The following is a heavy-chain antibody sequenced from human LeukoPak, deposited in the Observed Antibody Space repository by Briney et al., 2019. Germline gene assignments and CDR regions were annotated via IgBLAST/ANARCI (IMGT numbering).Heavy chain of an antibody. CDR1: GGSISSYY. J-gene: IGHJ6*02. Sequence: PSETLSLTCTVSGGSISSYYWSWIRQPPGKGLEWIGYIYYSGSTNYNPSLKSRVTISVDTSKNQFSLKLSSVTAADTAVYYCARSTFWDDGMGVWGQGTTVTVSS. D-gene: IGHD3-3*02. V-gene: IGHV4-59*01. CDR2: IYYSGST. CDR3: ARSTFWDDGMGV.